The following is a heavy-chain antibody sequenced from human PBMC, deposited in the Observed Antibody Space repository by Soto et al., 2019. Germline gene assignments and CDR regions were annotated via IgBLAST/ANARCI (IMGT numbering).Heavy chain of an antibody. J-gene: IGHJ6*02. CDR2: ISGSGGST. Sequence: EVPLLESGGGLVQPGGSLRLSCAASGFTFSSDAMSWVRQAPGKGLEWVSAISGSGGSTYYADSVKGRFTISRDNSNNTLYLQMNSLTAEDTAVYYCAKSSSTYYYGMDVWRQGTTVTVSS. CDR3: AKSSSTYYYGMDV. V-gene: IGHV3-23*01. CDR1: GFTFSSDA.